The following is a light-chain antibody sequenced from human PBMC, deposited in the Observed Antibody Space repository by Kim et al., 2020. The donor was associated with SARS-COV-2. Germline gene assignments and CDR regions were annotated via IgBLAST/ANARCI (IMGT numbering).Light chain of an antibody. CDR2: KAS. CDR1: QSISSW. CDR3: QQYNSYPLT. J-gene: IGKJ2*01. V-gene: IGKV1-5*03. Sequence: STSVGDRVTITCRASQSISSWLAWYQQKPGKAPKLLIYKASSLESGVPSRFSGSGSGTEFTLTISSLQPDDFATYYCQQYNSYPLTFGQGTKLEI.